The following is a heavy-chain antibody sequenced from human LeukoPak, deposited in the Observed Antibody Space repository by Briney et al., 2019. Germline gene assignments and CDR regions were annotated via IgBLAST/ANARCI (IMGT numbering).Heavy chain of an antibody. V-gene: IGHV3-48*01. Sequence: GGSLRLSCAASGFTFSSYSMSWVRQAPGKGLEWVSYISSSSSTIYYADSVKGRFTISRDNAKNSLYLQMNSLRAEDTAVYYCARTAAGTYGYYYYYMDVWGKGTTVTVSS. D-gene: IGHD6-13*01. CDR2: ISSSSSTI. CDR3: ARTAAGTYGYYYYYMDV. CDR1: GFTFSSYS. J-gene: IGHJ6*03.